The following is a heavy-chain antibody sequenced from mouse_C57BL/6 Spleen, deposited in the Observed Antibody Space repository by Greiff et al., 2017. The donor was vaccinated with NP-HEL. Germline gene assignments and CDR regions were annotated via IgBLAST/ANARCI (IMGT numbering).Heavy chain of an antibody. Sequence: VQLQQSGAELARPGASVKLSCKASGYTFTSYGISWVKQRTGQGLEWIGEIYPRSGNTYYNEKFKGKATLTADKSSSTAYMELRSLTSEDSAVYFWARPQATRVYYYAMDYWGQGTSVTVSS. D-gene: IGHD3-2*02. J-gene: IGHJ4*01. V-gene: IGHV1-81*01. CDR3: ARPQATRVYYYAMDY. CDR1: GYTFTSYG. CDR2: IYPRSGNT.